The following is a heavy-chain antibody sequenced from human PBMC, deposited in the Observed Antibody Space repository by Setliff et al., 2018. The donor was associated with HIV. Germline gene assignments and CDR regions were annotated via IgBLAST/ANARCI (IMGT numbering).Heavy chain of an antibody. V-gene: IGHV1-2*02. CDR3: ARVFGVRQAFDN. J-gene: IGHJ4*02. CDR2: INPNRGGT. D-gene: IGHD3-10*02. Sequence: ASVKVSCKASGGSFSSYGLSWVRQAPGQGLEWMGWINPNRGGTNYAQKFQGRVTMTRDTSITTAYMELSRLSSDDTAVYYCARVFGVRQAFDNWGQGTLVTVSS. CDR1: GGSFSSYG.